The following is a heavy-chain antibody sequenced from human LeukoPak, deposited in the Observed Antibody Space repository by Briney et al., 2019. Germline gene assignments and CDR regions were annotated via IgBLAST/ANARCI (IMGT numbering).Heavy chain of an antibody. CDR1: GFTFSSYA. V-gene: IGHV3-23*01. Sequence: GGSLRLSRAASGFTFSSYAMSWVRQAPGKGLEWVSAISGSGGSTYYADSVKGRFTISRDNSKNTLYLQMNSLRAEDTAVYYCAKGVLRFLEWAHSYYYMDVWGKGTTVTVSS. D-gene: IGHD3-3*01. CDR3: AKGVLRFLEWAHSYYYMDV. J-gene: IGHJ6*03. CDR2: ISGSGGST.